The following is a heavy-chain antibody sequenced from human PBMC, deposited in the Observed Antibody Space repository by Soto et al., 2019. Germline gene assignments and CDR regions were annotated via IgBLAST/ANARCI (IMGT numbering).Heavy chain of an antibody. CDR3: ANEIDDY. CDR1: GFTLSRYA. J-gene: IGHJ4*02. V-gene: IGHV3-23*01. Sequence: GSLRLSLAASGFTLSRYALSWVRQAPGKGLEWVSAISGSGGSTYYADSVKGRFTISRDNSKNTLYLQMNSLRAEDTAVYYCANEIDDYWGQGTLVTVSS. CDR2: ISGSGGST.